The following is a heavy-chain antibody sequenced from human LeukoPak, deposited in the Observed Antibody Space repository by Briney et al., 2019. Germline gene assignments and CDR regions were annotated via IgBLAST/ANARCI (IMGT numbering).Heavy chain of an antibody. D-gene: IGHD2-15*01. CDR3: ATSARTYIGSSLDY. J-gene: IGHJ4*02. CDR2: ISYDGSNK. CDR1: GFTFSSYG. Sequence: GGSLRLSCVASGFTFSSYGMHWVRQAPGKGLEWVAVISYDGSNKYYADSVKGRFTISGDNAKNTLYLQMNSLRAEDTALYYCATSARTYIGSSLDYWGQGTLVTVSS. V-gene: IGHV3-30*03.